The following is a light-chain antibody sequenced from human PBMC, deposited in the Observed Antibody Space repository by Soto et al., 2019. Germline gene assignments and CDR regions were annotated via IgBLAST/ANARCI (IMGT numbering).Light chain of an antibody. CDR1: QTVNNY. CDR3: QYYGNSPLT. J-gene: IGKJ1*01. V-gene: IGKV3-20*01. Sequence: QSPAPFLQGPGGISSLFCRASQTVNNYLAWYRQKPGQAPRLLIYGAFNRATGIPDRFSGGGSGTDFTLTITRLEPEDFAVYYCQYYGNSPLTFGQGTKVDIK. CDR2: GAF.